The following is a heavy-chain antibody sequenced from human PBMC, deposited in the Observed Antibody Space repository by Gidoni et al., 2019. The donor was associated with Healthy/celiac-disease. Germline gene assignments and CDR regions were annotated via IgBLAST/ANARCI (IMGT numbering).Heavy chain of an antibody. CDR1: GFTFSSYS. J-gene: IGHJ4*02. CDR2: ISSSSSYI. V-gene: IGHV3-21*01. Sequence: EVQLVESGGGLVKPGGSLSLSCAASGFTFSSYSMNWVRQAPGKGLEWVSSISSSSSYIYYADSVKGRFTISRDNAKNSLYLQMNSLRAEDTAVYYCARDKAVAGKRDFDYWGQGTLVTVSS. CDR3: ARDKAVAGKRDFDY. D-gene: IGHD6-19*01.